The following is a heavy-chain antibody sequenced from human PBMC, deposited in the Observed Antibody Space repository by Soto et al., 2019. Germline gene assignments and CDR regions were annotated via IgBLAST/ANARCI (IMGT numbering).Heavy chain of an antibody. V-gene: IGHV3-23*01. CDR2: ISGSGGST. D-gene: IGHD3-9*01. J-gene: IGHJ4*02. CDR3: ARDTYYDILTGYYLPHFDY. CDR1: GFTFSSYA. Sequence: GGSLRLSCAASGFTFSSYAMSWVRQAPGKALEWVSAISGSGGSTYYADSVKGRFTISRDNSKNTLYLQMNSLRAEDTAVYYCARDTYYDILTGYYLPHFDYWGQGTLVTVSS.